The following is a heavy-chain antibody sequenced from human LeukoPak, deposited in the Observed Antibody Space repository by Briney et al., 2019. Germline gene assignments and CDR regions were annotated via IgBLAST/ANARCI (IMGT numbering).Heavy chain of an antibody. Sequence: PGGSLRLSCAGSRFTFSTYWMSWVRQAPGKGLEWVANIKQDGSEKYYVDSVKGRFTISRDNAKNSLFLQMNSLRADDTAVYYCARSKQSAFDYWGQGTLVTVSS. D-gene: IGHD6-19*01. J-gene: IGHJ4*02. V-gene: IGHV3-7*05. CDR2: IKQDGSEK. CDR3: ARSKQSAFDY. CDR1: RFTFSTYW.